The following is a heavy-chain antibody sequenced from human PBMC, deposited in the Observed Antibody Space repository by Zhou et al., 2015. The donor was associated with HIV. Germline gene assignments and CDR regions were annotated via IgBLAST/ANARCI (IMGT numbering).Heavy chain of an antibody. CDR1: GGTFSSYT. J-gene: IGHJ2*01. CDR2: IIPILGIR. V-gene: IGHV1-69*08. Sequence: QVQLVQSGAEVKKPGSSVKVSCKASGGTFSSYTISWVRQAPGQGLEWMGRIIPILGIRDYAQRFQDRLSITADTATTTASMELNSLRSDDTAMYYCVRETLEGNRWGPRREKGDWYFDFWGRGTLVTVSS. CDR3: VRETLEGNRWGPRREKGDWYFDF. D-gene: IGHD3-16*01.